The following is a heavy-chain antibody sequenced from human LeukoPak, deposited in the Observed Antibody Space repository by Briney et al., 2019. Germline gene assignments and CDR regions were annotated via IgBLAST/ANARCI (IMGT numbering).Heavy chain of an antibody. CDR2: IFTVFGTT. J-gene: IGHJ2*01. Sequence: ASVKVSCTASGDTFSRYALSWVRQAPGQGLEWMGGIFTVFGTTHYAKDLQGRVTITADKSTNTVYMELTSLRSEDTAIYYCARAKVSGYPTYWYFDLWGRGTLVTVSS. D-gene: IGHD3-9*01. V-gene: IGHV1-69*06. CDR3: ARAKVSGYPTYWYFDL. CDR1: GDTFSRYA.